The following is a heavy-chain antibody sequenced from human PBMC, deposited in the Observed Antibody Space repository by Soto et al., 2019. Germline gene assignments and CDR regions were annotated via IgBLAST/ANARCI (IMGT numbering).Heavy chain of an antibody. Sequence: EAQLVESGGGLVQPGGSLKLSCAASGFIFSGSAMHWVRQASGKGLEWVGRIRNKADNYATAYAASVRGRFTISRXXSNSTAYLQMNSLKTEDTALYYCTRTIVGTTPFDYWGQGTLVTVSS. D-gene: IGHD1-26*01. CDR3: TRTIVGTTPFDY. J-gene: IGHJ4*02. CDR1: GFIFSGSA. V-gene: IGHV3-73*02. CDR2: IRNKADNYAT.